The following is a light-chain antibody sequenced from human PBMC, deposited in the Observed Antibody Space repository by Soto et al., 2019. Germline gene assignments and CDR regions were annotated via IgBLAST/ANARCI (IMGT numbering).Light chain of an antibody. V-gene: IGKV3-20*01. Sequence: EIVLTQSPGTLSLSPGERATLSCRVSQSINNKYLAWYQQEPGQTPRLLIHGVSIRATGIPDRFSGSGSGTDFTLTISRLEPEDFAVYYCQLYSGSPWTFGQGTKVEIK. J-gene: IGKJ1*01. CDR1: QSINNKY. CDR3: QLYSGSPWT. CDR2: GVS.